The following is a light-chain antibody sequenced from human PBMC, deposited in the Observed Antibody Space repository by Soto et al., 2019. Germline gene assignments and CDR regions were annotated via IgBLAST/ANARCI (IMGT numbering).Light chain of an antibody. CDR1: SSDVGGYNY. Sequence: QSALTQPPSASGSPGQSVTISCTGTSSDVGGYNYVSWYQHHPGKAPKLIIYDVNNRPSGVSNRFSGSKSGNTASLTISGFQAEDEADYYCSSYTSSSTLYVFGTGTKVTVL. V-gene: IGLV2-14*03. J-gene: IGLJ1*01. CDR2: DVN. CDR3: SSYTSSSTLYV.